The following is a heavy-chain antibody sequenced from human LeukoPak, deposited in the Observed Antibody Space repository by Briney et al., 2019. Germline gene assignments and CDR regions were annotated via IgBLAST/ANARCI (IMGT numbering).Heavy chain of an antibody. Sequence: GSSTYYADSVKGRFTISRDNSKNTLFLQMNSLRAEDTAVYYCAKGYCSSSSCYSYAFDIWGQGTVVTVSS. CDR2: GSST. CDR3: AKGYCSSSSCYSYAFDI. J-gene: IGHJ3*02. V-gene: IGHV3-23*01. D-gene: IGHD2-2*01.